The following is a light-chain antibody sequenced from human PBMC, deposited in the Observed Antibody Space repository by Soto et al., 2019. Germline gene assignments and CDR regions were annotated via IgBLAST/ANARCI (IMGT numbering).Light chain of an antibody. J-gene: IGKJ4*01. CDR3: QQYNSYLT. CDR2: KAS. V-gene: IGKV1-5*03. CDR1: QSISSW. Sequence: DIQKTQSASTLSASVGDRVTITCRASQSISSWLAWYQQKPGKAPKLLIYKASSLESGVPSRFSGSGSGTEFTLTISSLQPDDFATYYCQQYNSYLTFGGGTKVDIK.